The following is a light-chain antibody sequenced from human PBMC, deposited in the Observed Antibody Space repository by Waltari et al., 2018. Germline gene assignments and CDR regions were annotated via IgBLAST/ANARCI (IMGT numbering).Light chain of an antibody. V-gene: IGLV1-40*01. J-gene: IGLJ1*01. Sequence: QSILTQPPSVSGAPGQTVTISCTGSWSNIRSRHVPRYRQLPGAAPIPLIYRNNIRTSGVPDRLSGSKSGTSASLAITGLQAEDEADYYCQSYDISLSAYVFGTGTRVTVL. CDR3: QSYDISLSAYV. CDR2: RNN. CDR1: WSNIRSRH.